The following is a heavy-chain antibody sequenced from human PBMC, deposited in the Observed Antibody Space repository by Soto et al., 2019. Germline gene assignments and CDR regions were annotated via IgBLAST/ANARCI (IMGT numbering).Heavy chain of an antibody. V-gene: IGHV3-30*04. CDR2: VSFDGKVT. CDR1: GFTFNSVS. CDR3: AREPYGDSQYFDY. J-gene: IGHJ4*02. D-gene: IGHD2-21*02. Sequence: QVQLVESGGGMAQAGTSLRLSCTGSGFTFNSVSQHWVRQGPDKGLEWVAVVSFDGKVTYYADSVKGRFTVSRDMSKNTIYLQANSLRPEDTAVYYCAREPYGDSQYFDYWGQGTPVTVSS.